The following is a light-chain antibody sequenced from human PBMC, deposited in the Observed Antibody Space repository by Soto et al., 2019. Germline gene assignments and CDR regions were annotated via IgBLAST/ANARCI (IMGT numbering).Light chain of an antibody. Sequence: SPGAISMSQTPATPFSCPSRTSVGNYLAWYQQKPGQAPRLLIHGSSNRATGIPDRFSGSGSGTDFTLTISRLEPEDFAVYYCQQRSDSPRTFGGGTKVDIK. J-gene: IGKJ4*01. CDR3: QQRSDSPRT. V-gene: IGKV3-11*01. CDR2: GSS. CDR1: TSVGNY.